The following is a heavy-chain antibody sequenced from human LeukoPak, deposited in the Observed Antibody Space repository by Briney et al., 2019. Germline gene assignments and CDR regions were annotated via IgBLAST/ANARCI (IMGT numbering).Heavy chain of an antibody. CDR2: IYYSGST. J-gene: IGHJ6*04. CDR1: GGSLSRYY. CDR3: ARGIDV. V-gene: IGHV4-59*01. Sequence: SEPLSLTCTVSGGSLSRYYWSWIRQPPGKGLEWIGYIYYSGSTNYNPSLKSRVTISVDTSKNQFSLKLSSVTAADTAVYYCARGIDVWGKGTTVTVSS.